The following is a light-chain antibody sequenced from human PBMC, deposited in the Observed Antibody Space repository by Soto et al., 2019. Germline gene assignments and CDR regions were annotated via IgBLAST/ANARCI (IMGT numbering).Light chain of an antibody. CDR3: SSYTSSGAWV. CDR2: EVS. CDR1: SRNVGGYNY. V-gene: IGLV2-14*01. Sequence: QSALTQPASVSGSPGQSITISCTGTSRNVGGYNYVSWYQQHPGKAPKLMIYEVSNRPSGVSSRFSGSKSGNTASLTISGLQAEDDDYYYCSSYTSSGAWVFGGGTKLTVL. J-gene: IGLJ3*02.